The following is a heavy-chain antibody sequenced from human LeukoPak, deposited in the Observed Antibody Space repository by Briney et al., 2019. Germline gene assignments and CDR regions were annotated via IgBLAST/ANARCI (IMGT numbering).Heavy chain of an antibody. CDR2: ISGSGGST. CDR3: ARDSKGPNYYGSGSYPHY. D-gene: IGHD3-10*01. J-gene: IGHJ4*02. Sequence: GGSLRLSCAASGFTFSSYAMSWVRQAPGKGLEWVSAISGSGGSTYYADSVKGRFTISRDNAKNSLYLQMNSLRAEDTAVYYCARDSKGPNYYGSGSYPHYWGQGTLVTVSS. CDR1: GFTFSSYA. V-gene: IGHV3-23*01.